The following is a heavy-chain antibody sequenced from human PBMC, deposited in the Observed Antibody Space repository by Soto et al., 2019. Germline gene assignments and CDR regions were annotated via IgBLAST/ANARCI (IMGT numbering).Heavy chain of an antibody. CDR3: ARERSSGWCDY. Sequence: SETLSLTCTVSGGSISSYYWSWIRQPPGKGLEWIGYIYYSGSTNYNPSLKSRVTISVDTSKNQFSLRLNSVTAADTAVYYCARERSSGWCDYWGQGTLVTVSS. D-gene: IGHD6-19*01. J-gene: IGHJ4*02. CDR2: IYYSGST. CDR1: GGSISSYY. V-gene: IGHV4-59*01.